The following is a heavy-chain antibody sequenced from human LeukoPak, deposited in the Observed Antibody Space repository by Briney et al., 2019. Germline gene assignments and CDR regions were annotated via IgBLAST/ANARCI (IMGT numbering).Heavy chain of an antibody. CDR1: GGTFSSYA. CDR3: AREVDIVVVPAAMGNWFDP. V-gene: IGHV1-18*01. Sequence: ASVKVSCKASGGTFSSYALSWVRQAPGQGLEWMGWISAYNGNTNYAQKLQGRVTMTTDTSTSTAYMELRSLRSDDTAVYYCAREVDIVVVPAAMGNWFDPWGQGTLVTVSS. D-gene: IGHD2-2*03. CDR2: ISAYNGNT. J-gene: IGHJ5*02.